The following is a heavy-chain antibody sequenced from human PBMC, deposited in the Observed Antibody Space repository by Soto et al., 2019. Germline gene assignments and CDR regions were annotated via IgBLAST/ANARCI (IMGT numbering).Heavy chain of an antibody. Sequence: GASVKVSCKASGGTFSSYAISWVRQAPGQGLEWMGGIIPIFGTANYAQKFQGRVTITTDKSTSTAYMELRSLRSDDTAVYYCSIDEISGYWRYFDYWGQGTLVTVSS. D-gene: IGHD3-3*01. CDR1: GGTFSSYA. CDR3: SIDEISGYWRYFDY. V-gene: IGHV1-69*05. CDR2: IIPIFGTA. J-gene: IGHJ4*02.